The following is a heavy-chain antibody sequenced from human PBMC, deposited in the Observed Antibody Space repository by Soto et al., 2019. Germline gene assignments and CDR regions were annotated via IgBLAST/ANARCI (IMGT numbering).Heavy chain of an antibody. CDR2: INAGNGNT. V-gene: IGHV1-3*01. CDR1: GYTFTSYA. CDR3: ARESGYYYDSSGPCFDY. J-gene: IGHJ4*02. D-gene: IGHD3-22*01. Sequence: ASVKVSCKASGYTFTSYAMHWVRQAPGQRLEWMGWINAGNGNTKDSQKFQGRVTITRDTSASIAYMELSSLRSEDTFVYYCARESGYYYDSSGPCFDYWGQGTLVTVSS.